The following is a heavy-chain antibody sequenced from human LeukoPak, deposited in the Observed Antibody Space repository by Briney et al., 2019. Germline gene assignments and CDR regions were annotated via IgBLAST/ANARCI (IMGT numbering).Heavy chain of an antibody. Sequence: GGSLRLSCAASEFSVSSNYMNWVRQAPGKGLEWVSVIYTDGNTYYADSVKGRFTISKDKSKNTMYLQMDSLRAEDTALYYCARDLSGYCTSGTCYAFDIWGQGTMVTVSS. V-gene: IGHV3-53*01. CDR1: EFSVSSNY. CDR3: ARDLSGYCTSGTCYAFDI. D-gene: IGHD2-15*01. CDR2: IYTDGNT. J-gene: IGHJ3*02.